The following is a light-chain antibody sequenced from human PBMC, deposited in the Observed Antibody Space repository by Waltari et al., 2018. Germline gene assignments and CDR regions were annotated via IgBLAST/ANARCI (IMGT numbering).Light chain of an antibody. J-gene: IGKJ5*01. Sequence: EIVLTQSPGTLSLSPGERATLPCRASQSVSSSYLTCYQQKPGQAPRLLIYGASSRATGIPDRFSGSGSGTDFTLTISRLEPEDFAVYYCQQYGSSPLITFGQGTRLEIK. CDR1: QSVSSSY. CDR2: GAS. CDR3: QQYGSSPLIT. V-gene: IGKV3-20*01.